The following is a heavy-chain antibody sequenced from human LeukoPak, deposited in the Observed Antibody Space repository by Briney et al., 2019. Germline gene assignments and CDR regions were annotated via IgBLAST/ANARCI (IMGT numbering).Heavy chain of an antibody. D-gene: IGHD5-18*01. CDR2: ISGSGGTT. J-gene: IGHJ1*01. Sequence: PGGSLRLFCAASGFTFNNYSITWVRQAPGKGLEWVSAISGSGGTTLYADSVKGRFTISRDNSKSTLYLQMNSLRAEDTAVYYCAKDQGIQLWLKYFQHWGQGTLVTVSS. CDR3: AKDQGIQLWLKYFQH. V-gene: IGHV3-23*01. CDR1: GFTFNNYS.